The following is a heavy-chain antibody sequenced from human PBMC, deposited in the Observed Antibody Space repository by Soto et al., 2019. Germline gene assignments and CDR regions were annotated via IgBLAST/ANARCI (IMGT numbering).Heavy chain of an antibody. CDR3: AKEGMIYARSGLDI. J-gene: IGHJ6*02. D-gene: IGHD2-8*01. CDR1: GFKFGSYA. CDR2: ITRSGDST. Sequence: PGGSLRLSCAASGFKFGSYAMTWVRQAPGKGLVWVSSITRSGDSTYYADSVKGRFTVSRDNSENTLFLQMNSLTAADTAVYYCAKEGMIYARSGLDIWGQGTPVTDSS. V-gene: IGHV3-23*01.